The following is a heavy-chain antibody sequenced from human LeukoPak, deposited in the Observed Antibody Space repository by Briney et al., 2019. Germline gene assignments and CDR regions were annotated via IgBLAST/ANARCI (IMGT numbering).Heavy chain of an antibody. CDR1: GFTFSSYS. J-gene: IGHJ4*02. CDR2: ISSSRSYI. D-gene: IGHD6-19*01. CDR3: ARVGSSGWYYFDY. V-gene: IGHV3-21*01. Sequence: PGGSLRLSCAASGFTFSSYSMNWVRQAPGKGLEWVSSISSSRSYIYYADSVKGRFTISRDDAKNSLYLQMNSLRAEDTAVYYCARVGSSGWYYFDYWGQGTLVTVSS.